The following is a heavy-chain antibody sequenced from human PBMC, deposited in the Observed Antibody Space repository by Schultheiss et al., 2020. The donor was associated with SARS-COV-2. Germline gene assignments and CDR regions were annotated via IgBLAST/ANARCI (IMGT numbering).Heavy chain of an antibody. V-gene: IGHV3-33*01. CDR3: ARGAGRSGYYYGSGSYYNVDYYYMDV. CDR1: GFTFSSYA. CDR2: IWYDGSNK. Sequence: GGSLRLSCAASGFTFSSYAMSWVRQAPGKGLEWVAVIWYDGSNKYYADSVKGRFTISRDNSKNTLYLQMNSLRAEDTAVYYCARGAGRSGYYYGSGSYYNVDYYYMDVWGKGTTVTV. J-gene: IGHJ6*03. D-gene: IGHD3-10*01.